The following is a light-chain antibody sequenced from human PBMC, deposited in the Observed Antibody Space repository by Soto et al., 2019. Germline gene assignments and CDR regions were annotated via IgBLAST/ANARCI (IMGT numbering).Light chain of an antibody. CDR2: GAS. CDR3: QQYSGAPGLFT. J-gene: IGKJ3*01. CDR1: QSVSSNY. Sequence: EIVLTQSPGTLSLSPGERATLSCRASQSVSSNYLAWYQQRPGQAPRLLIYGASIRATGIPDRFSGSGSGPECTLTTSRLESEDVAVYYCQQYSGAPGLFTFGPGTKVDIK. V-gene: IGKV3-20*01.